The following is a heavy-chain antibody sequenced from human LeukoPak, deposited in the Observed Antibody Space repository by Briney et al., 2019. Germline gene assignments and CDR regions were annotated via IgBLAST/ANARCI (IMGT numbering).Heavy chain of an antibody. CDR2: INWNTNSI. J-gene: IGHJ3*02. CDR1: GFTFSSYA. Sequence: GGSLRLSCAASGFTFSSYAMSWVRQAPGKGLEWVSGINWNTNSIKYADSVKGRFTISRDNAKNSLYLQMNSLRAEDTAFYYCAKGSSGWSMDAFDIWGQGTMVTVSS. V-gene: IGHV3-9*01. CDR3: AKGSSGWSMDAFDI. D-gene: IGHD6-19*01.